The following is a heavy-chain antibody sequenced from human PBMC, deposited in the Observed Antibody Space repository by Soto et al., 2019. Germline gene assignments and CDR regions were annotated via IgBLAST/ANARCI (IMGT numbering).Heavy chain of an antibody. CDR3: AKQGVDTEYYFDY. CDR2: VSYDGSNK. J-gene: IGHJ4*02. D-gene: IGHD5-12*01. V-gene: IGHV3-30*18. CDR1: GFTFSSCG. Sequence: QVQLVESGGGVVQPGRSLRLSCAASGFTFSSCGMHWVRQAPGKGLEWVAVVSYDGSNKLYADSVKGRFTISRDYSKNTVYLQMNSLRSEDTAVYYCAKQGVDTEYYFDYWGQGTLVTVSS.